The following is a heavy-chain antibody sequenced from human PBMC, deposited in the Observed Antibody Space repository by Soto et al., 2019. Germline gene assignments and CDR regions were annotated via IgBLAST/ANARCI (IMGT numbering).Heavy chain of an antibody. CDR3: ARDSSEWGMAGRLDY. V-gene: IGHV3-23*01. Sequence: GGSLRLSCAASGLTFSSYAMSWVRQAPGKGLEWVSAISGSGGSTYYADSVKGRFTISRDNSKNTLYLHLNSLRAEDTAVYYWARDSSEWGMAGRLDYWGQGTPVTVSS. J-gene: IGHJ4*02. CDR1: GLTFSSYA. CDR2: ISGSGGST. D-gene: IGHD6-6*01.